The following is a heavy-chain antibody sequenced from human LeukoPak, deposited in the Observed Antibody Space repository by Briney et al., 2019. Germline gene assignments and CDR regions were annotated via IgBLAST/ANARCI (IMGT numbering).Heavy chain of an antibody. J-gene: IGHJ3*02. D-gene: IGHD3-22*01. CDR1: GFTFDDHA. V-gene: IGHV3-9*01. Sequence: GGSLRLSCAASGFTFDDHAMHWVRQAPGKGLEWVSGISWNSGSIGYADSVKGRFTISRDNAKNSLYLQMNSLRAEDTALYYCATGRYYDSSGYSLGTFDIWGQGTMVTVSS. CDR2: ISWNSGSI. CDR3: ATGRYYDSSGYSLGTFDI.